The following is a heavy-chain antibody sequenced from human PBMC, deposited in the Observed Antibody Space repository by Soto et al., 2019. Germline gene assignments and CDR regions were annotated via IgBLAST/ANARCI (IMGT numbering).Heavy chain of an antibody. V-gene: IGHV1-8*01. Sequence: QVQLVQSGAEVKKPGASVKVSCKASGYTFTSYDINWVRQATGQGLEWMGWMNPNSGNTGYARKFQGRVTMTRNTSISTAYMEVSSLRSEDTAVYYCARSYRRGGYSGYHPLDYWGQGTLVTVSS. J-gene: IGHJ4*02. CDR3: ARSYRRGGYSGYHPLDY. CDR1: GYTFTSYD. D-gene: IGHD5-12*01. CDR2: MNPNSGNT.